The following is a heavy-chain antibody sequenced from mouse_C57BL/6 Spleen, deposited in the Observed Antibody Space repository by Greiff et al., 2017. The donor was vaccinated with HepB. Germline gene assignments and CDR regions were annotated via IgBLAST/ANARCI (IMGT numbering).Heavy chain of an antibody. CDR2: VYPRSGNT. CDR1: GYTFTSYG. J-gene: IGHJ4*01. D-gene: IGHD1-1*01. CDR3: AREVYGSSSGYAMDY. Sequence: QVQLQQSGAELARPGASVKLSCKASGYTFTSYGISWVKQRTGQGLEWMGEVYPRSGNTYYNQKFKGKATLTADKSSSTAYMELRSLTSGDSAVYCCAREVYGSSSGYAMDYWGQGTTVTVSS. V-gene: IGHV1-81*01.